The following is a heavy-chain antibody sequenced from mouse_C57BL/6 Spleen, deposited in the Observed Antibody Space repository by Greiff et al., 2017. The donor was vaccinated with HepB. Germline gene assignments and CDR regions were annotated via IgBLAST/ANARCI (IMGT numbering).Heavy chain of an antibody. CDR3: ARPENYGRFAY. J-gene: IGHJ3*01. D-gene: IGHD1-1*01. V-gene: IGHV5-17*01. CDR1: GFTFSDYG. Sequence: EVMLVESGGGLVKPGGSLKLSCAASGFTFSDYGMHWVRQAPEQGLEWVAYISSGSSTIYYADTVKGRFTISRDNATNTLCLQMTSLRSEDTAMYYCARPENYGRFAYWGQGTTVTVSA. CDR2: ISSGSSTI.